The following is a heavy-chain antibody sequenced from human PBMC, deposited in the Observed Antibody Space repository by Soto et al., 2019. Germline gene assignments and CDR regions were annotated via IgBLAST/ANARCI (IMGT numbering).Heavy chain of an antibody. CDR3: ARDLWGYCGTDCYPLDV. Sequence: SETLSLTCTVSGGSSSGYDWSWIRQPPGKGLEWIGYLYNTGSTIYNPSLKSRVTISVDTSKNQFSLKLNSLTAADTAVYYCARDLWGYCGTDCYPLDVWGQGTTVTVSS. D-gene: IGHD2-21*02. CDR2: LYNTGST. V-gene: IGHV4-59*01. J-gene: IGHJ6*02. CDR1: GGSSSGYD.